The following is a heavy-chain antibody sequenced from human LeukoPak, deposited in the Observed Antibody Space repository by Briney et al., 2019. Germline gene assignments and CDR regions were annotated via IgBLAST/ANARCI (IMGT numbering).Heavy chain of an antibody. D-gene: IGHD6-19*01. CDR2: INSDASVT. Sequence: GGSLRLSCAASGFTFSNYWMHWVRQTPGKGLVWVSRINSDASVTTYADSVKGRFTISRDNAKNTLYLQMNSLRAEDTAVYYCARVTAVAGTSVGVDAWGQGILVTVS. V-gene: IGHV3-74*01. CDR1: GFTFSNYW. J-gene: IGHJ4*02. CDR3: ARVTAVAGTSVGVDA.